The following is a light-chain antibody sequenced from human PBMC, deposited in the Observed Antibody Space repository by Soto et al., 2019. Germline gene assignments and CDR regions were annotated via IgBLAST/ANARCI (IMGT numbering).Light chain of an antibody. CDR2: EVN. V-gene: IGLV2-8*01. Sequence: QSALTQPPSASGSPGQSVTISCTGNSSDVGGYKYVSWYQQHPDKAPKLMIFEVNKRPSGVPDRFSGSKSGNTASLTVSGLQAEDEADYYCSSYAGINNLGVFGTGTKLTVL. J-gene: IGLJ1*01. CDR3: SSYAGINNLGV. CDR1: SSDVGGYKY.